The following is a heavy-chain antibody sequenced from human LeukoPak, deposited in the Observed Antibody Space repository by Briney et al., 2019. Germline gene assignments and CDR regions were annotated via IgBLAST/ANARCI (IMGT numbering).Heavy chain of an antibody. D-gene: IGHD3-22*01. CDR1: GDSISSTDSKTGYY. CDR2: IYFTGRT. CDR3: ARQDYYDSRISRGDFDY. J-gene: IGHJ4*02. V-gene: IGHV4-39*01. Sequence: SETLSLTCSVSGDSISSTDSKTGYYWGWIRQPPGKGLEWVASIYFTGRTLYNPSLKSRVSISVDTSKNQFSLKLSSATTADTAVYYCARQDYYDSRISRGDFDYWGPGSLVTVSS.